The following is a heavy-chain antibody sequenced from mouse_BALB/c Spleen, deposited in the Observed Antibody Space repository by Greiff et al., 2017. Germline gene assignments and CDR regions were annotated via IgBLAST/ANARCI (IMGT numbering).Heavy chain of an antibody. CDR1: GYAFSSYW. CDR3: ARKGGLGDYFDY. D-gene: IGHD2-2*01. V-gene: IGHV1-80*01. Sequence: VQLQQSGAELVRPGSSVKISCKASGYAFSSYWMNWVKQRPGQGLEWIGQIYPGDGDTNYNGKFKGKATLTADKSSSTAYMQLSSLTSEDSAVYFCARKGGLGDYFDYWGQGTTLTVSS. CDR2: IYPGDGDT. J-gene: IGHJ2*01.